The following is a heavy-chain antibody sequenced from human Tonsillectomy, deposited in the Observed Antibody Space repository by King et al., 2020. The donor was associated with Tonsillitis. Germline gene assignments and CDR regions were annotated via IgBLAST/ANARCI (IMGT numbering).Heavy chain of an antibody. CDR1: GYTFTGYY. D-gene: IGHD1-26*01. CDR2: INPNSGGT. Sequence: QLVQSGAEVKKPGASVKVSCKASGYTFTGYYMHWVRQAPGQGLEWMGWINPNSGGTNYAQTFQGRVTMTRDTSISTAYMELSRLRSDDTAVYYCARWGIVGATREFQHWGQGTLVTVSS. J-gene: IGHJ1*01. V-gene: IGHV1-2*02. CDR3: ARWGIVGATREFQH.